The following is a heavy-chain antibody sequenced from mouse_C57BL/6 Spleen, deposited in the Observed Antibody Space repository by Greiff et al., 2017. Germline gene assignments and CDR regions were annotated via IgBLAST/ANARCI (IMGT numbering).Heavy chain of an antibody. D-gene: IGHD2-5*01. V-gene: IGHV1-55*01. J-gene: IGHJ2*01. CDR2: IYPGSGST. Sequence: VQLQQPGAELVKPGASVKMSCKASGYTFTSYWITWVKQRPGQGLEWIGDIYPGSGSTNYNEKFKSKATLTVDTSSSTAYMPLSSLTSEDSAVSSCAGSPRSYYSKGYWGQGTTLTVSS. CDR1: GYTFTSYW. CDR3: AGSPRSYYSKGY.